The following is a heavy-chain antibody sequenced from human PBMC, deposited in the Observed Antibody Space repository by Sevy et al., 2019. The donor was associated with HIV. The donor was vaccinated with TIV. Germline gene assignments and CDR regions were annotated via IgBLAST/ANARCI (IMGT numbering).Heavy chain of an antibody. J-gene: IGHJ4*02. CDR2: IYYSGST. Sequence: LSLTCTVSGGSISSYYWSWIRQPPGKGLEWIGYIYYSGSTNYNPSLKSRVTISVDTSKNQFSLKLSSVTAADTAVYYCARRKGHFDYWGQGTLVTVSS. CDR3: ARRKGHFDY. CDR1: GGSISSYY. V-gene: IGHV4-59*12.